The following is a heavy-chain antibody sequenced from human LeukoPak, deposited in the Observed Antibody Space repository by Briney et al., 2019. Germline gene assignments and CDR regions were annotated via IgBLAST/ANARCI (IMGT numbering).Heavy chain of an antibody. J-gene: IGHJ5*02. D-gene: IGHD6-13*01. Sequence: GASVKVSYKASGYTFTGYYMHWVRPAPGQGLEWMGWINPNSGGTNYAQKFQGRGTMTRDTSISTAYMELSRLRSDDTAVYYCARMGGYSSSWYNWFDPWGQGTLVAVSS. CDR2: INPNSGGT. CDR3: ARMGGYSSSWYNWFDP. CDR1: GYTFTGYY. V-gene: IGHV1-2*02.